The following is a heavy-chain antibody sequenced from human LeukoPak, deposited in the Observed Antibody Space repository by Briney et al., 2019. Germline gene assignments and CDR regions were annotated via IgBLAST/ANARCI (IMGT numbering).Heavy chain of an antibody. D-gene: IGHD5-12*01. CDR1: GGSISSYY. J-gene: IGHJ4*02. CDR3: ARGFDSKSTYFDY. V-gene: IGHV4-59*01. CDR2: ISYSGST. Sequence: SETLSLSCTVSGGSISSYYWNWIRPPPGKGLEWIGYISYSGSTNYNPSLKSRVTISLDTSKNQFSLKVRSVTAADTAVYYCARGFDSKSTYFDYWGQGTLVTVSA.